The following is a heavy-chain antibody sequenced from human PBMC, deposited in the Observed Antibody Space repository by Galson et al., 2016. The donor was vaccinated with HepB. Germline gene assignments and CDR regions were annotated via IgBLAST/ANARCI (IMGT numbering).Heavy chain of an antibody. D-gene: IGHD5-18*01. CDR1: GLSFSTSN. J-gene: IGHJ6*04. CDR3: ARESTAMVYGMDV. Sequence: SLRLSCAASGLSFSTSNMHWVRQAPGLGLEWVAFLQGEDRNTYYADSVRGRFTVSRDNAKNSLYLQMNSLRAEDTAVYYCARESTAMVYGMDVWGKGTTVTVSS. CDR2: LQGEDRNT. V-gene: IGHV3-21*01.